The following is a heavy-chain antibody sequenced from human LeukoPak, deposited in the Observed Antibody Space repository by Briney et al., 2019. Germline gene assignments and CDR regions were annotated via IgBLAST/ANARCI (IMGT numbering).Heavy chain of an antibody. CDR1: GGSISSGSYY. CDR2: IYTSGST. V-gene: IGHV4-61*02. Sequence: TSETLSLTCTVSGGSISSGSYYWSWIRQPAGKGLEWIGRIYTSGSTNYNPSLKSRVTISVDTSKNQFSLKLGSVTAADTAVYYCARDRLNYYDSSWFDPWGQGTLVTVSS. CDR3: ARDRLNYYDSSWFDP. D-gene: IGHD3-22*01. J-gene: IGHJ5*02.